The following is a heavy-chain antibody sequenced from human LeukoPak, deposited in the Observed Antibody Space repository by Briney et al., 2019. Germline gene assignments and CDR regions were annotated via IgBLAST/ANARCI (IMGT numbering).Heavy chain of an antibody. D-gene: IGHD3-10*01. CDR3: TTVKSMVRGVFDY. Sequence: GGSLRLSCEASGFTFSNAWMSWVRQAPGKGLEWVGRIKSKTDGGTTDYAAPVKGRFTISRDDSKNTLYLQMNSLKTEDTAVYYCTTVKSMVRGVFDYWGQGTLVTVSS. CDR2: IKSKTDGGTT. CDR1: GFTFSNAW. J-gene: IGHJ4*02. V-gene: IGHV3-15*01.